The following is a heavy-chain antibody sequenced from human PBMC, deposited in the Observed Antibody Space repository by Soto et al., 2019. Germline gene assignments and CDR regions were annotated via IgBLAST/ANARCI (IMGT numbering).Heavy chain of an antibody. CDR3: ARVVPGAEAWFGP. D-gene: IGHD2-2*01. Sequence: QVQLVQSGGEVKRPGASVKVSCKTSGYTFSNYGITWVRQAPGQPLEWLGWISLYSDGANYAQKFQGRVSMTTHTSTTTAYMELRSLRSDDTAVYYCARVVPGAEAWFGPWGQGTLVTVSS. CDR1: GYTFSNYG. J-gene: IGHJ5*02. V-gene: IGHV1-18*01. CDR2: ISLYSDGA.